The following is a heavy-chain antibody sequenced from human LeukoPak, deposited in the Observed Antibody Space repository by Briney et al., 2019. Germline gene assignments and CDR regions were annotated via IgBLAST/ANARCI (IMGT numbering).Heavy chain of an antibody. J-gene: IGHJ4*02. CDR2: ISSSSGYI. CDR1: GFTFSTYS. D-gene: IGHD2-15*01. Sequence: SGGSLRLSCAASGFTFSTYSMNWVRQAPGKGLEWVSSISSSSGYIYYADSGKGRFTISRDNSKNSLYLQMNSLRAEDTAVYYCARDLEVAAAPDFWGQGTLVTVSS. V-gene: IGHV3-21*01. CDR3: ARDLEVAAAPDF.